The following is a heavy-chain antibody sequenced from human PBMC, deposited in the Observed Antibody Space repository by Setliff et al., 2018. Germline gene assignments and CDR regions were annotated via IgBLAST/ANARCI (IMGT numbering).Heavy chain of an antibody. CDR2: VYSDGET. Sequence: ETLSLTCTVSGGFIYDHYWTWIRQPAGKGLQWIGRVYSDGETDYSPSLKSRVTISVDKSNNQFPLNLKSMTAADTALYFCARERQGGFLEWSPFDSWGQGILVTVSS. V-gene: IGHV4-4*07. D-gene: IGHD3-3*01. J-gene: IGHJ4*02. CDR3: ARERQGGFLEWSPFDS. CDR1: GGFIYDHY.